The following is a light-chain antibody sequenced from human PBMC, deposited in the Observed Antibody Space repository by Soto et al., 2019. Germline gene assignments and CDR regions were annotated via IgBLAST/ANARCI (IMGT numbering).Light chain of an antibody. J-gene: IGKJ4*01. CDR1: QSVRSY. V-gene: IGKV3-11*01. Sequence: EIVLTQSPVTLSLSPGERATLSCRASQSVRSYLAWYQQKPGQAPRLLIYDAFKMATGIPARFSGSGSGTDFTLTISSLEPEDFAVYYCQQRSNWSSTFGGGTKVEIK. CDR3: QQRSNWSST. CDR2: DAF.